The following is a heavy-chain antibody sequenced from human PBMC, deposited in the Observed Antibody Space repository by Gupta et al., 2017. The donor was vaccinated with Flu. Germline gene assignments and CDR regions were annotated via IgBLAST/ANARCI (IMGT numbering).Heavy chain of an antibody. CDR3: ARVGLGNYLRGYMDV. CDR1: GFTFSTYA. J-gene: IGHJ6*03. V-gene: IGHV3-30-3*01. D-gene: IGHD3-10*01. CDR2: MSYDGTNK. Sequence: QVQLVESGGGVVQPGRSLRLSCAASGFTFSTYAMHWVRQAPGKGLEWVAVMSYDGTNKNHADSVKGRFTISRDNSKNTLYLQMRSLRPEDTAVYYCARVGLGNYLRGYMDVWGKGTTVTVSS.